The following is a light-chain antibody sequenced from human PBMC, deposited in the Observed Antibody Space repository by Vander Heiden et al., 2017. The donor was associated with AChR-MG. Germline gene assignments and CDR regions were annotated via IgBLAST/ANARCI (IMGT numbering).Light chain of an antibody. CDR3: SSYAKNNIL. J-gene: IGLJ2*01. CDR1: SGDIGAYNY. Sequence: QSALTQPPSASGSPGQSVTISCTGTSGDIGAYNYFSWYQHHPGNAPKVVIYEVSKRPSGVPHRVSGSKSGNSASLTVSGLQAEDEADYYCSSYAKNNILIGGGTKLTVL. CDR2: EVS. V-gene: IGLV2-8*01.